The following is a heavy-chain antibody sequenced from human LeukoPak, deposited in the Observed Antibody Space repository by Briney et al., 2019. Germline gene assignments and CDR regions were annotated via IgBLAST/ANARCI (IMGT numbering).Heavy chain of an antibody. J-gene: IGHJ3*02. D-gene: IGHD1-26*01. CDR2: IKSKTDGGTT. Sequence: PGGSLRLSCAASGFTFSNAWMSWVRQAPWKGLEWVGRIKSKTDGGTTDYAAPVKGRFTISRDDSKNTLYLQMNSLKTEDTAVYYCTKQVRGSYFAFDIWGQGTMVTVSS. V-gene: IGHV3-15*01. CDR1: GFTFSNAW. CDR3: TKQVRGSYFAFDI.